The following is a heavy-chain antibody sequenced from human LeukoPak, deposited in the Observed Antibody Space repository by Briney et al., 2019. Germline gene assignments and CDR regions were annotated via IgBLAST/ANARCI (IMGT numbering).Heavy chain of an antibody. CDR3: ARAGRIAAAGFLDY. CDR2: IYYSGST. Sequence: PSETLSLTCTVSGGSISSGSYYWSWIRQPAGKGLEWIGYIYYSGSTNYNPSLKSRVTISVDTSKNQFSLKLSSVTAADTAVYYCARAGRIAAAGFLDYWGQGTLVTVSS. V-gene: IGHV4-61*10. D-gene: IGHD6-13*01. J-gene: IGHJ4*02. CDR1: GGSISSGSYY.